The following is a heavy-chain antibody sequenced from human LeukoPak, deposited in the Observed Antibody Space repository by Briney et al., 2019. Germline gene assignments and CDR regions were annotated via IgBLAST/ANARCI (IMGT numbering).Heavy chain of an antibody. CDR1: GYTFTTYY. CDR3: TRTYYYDSSGSYYGRDAFDI. Sequence: ASVKVSCKASGYTFTTYYIHWVRQAPGQGLEWMGIISPSGGSTSYAQKFQGRVTMTRDTSTSTVYMELSSLRSEDTAVYYCTRTYYYDSSGSYYGRDAFDIWGQGTMVTVSS. J-gene: IGHJ3*02. CDR2: ISPSGGST. V-gene: IGHV1-46*01. D-gene: IGHD3-22*01.